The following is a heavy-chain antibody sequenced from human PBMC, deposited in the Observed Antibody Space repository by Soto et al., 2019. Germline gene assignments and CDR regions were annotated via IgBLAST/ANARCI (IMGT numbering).Heavy chain of an antibody. V-gene: IGHV3-23*01. J-gene: IGHJ3*02. Sequence: EVQLLESGGGLVQPGESLRLSCAVSGFIFGNYMMTWVRQAPGKGLEWVSTIRDGGESTYYADSVKGRFTISRYNSKNTLSLQMDSRGVEDTAVYYCAPHVHCSGGSCHYDAFDIRGQGTMVTVSS. CDR1: GFIFGNYM. D-gene: IGHD2-15*01. CDR2: IRDGGEST. CDR3: APHVHCSGGSCHYDAFDI.